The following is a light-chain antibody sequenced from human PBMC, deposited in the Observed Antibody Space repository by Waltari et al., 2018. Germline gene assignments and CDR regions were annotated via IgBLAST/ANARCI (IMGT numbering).Light chain of an antibody. CDR1: QSVSHN. CDR3: QQYNRWPSLT. CDR2: DAS. V-gene: IGKV3-15*01. Sequence: IVLTQSPANLSVSPGGRATLSCRASQSVSHNLAWYQQKPGQAPRLLIHDASTRATGIPARFRGSGSGTEFTLTISSLQSEDFAVYYCQQYNRWPSLTFGQGTQLEIK. J-gene: IGKJ5*01.